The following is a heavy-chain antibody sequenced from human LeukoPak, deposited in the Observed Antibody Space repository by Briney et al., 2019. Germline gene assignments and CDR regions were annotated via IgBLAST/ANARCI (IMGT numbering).Heavy chain of an antibody. CDR1: GFTFSIYA. Sequence: GGSLRLSCAASGFTFSIYAMTWVRQAPGKGLEWVSGINGISGETYYADSVKGRFTISRDNSRNTLFLQMSSLRPDDTAVYYCAKGGAQQAVYYFDYWGQGTLVTVSS. CDR3: AKGGAQQAVYYFDY. V-gene: IGHV3-23*01. J-gene: IGHJ4*02. CDR2: INGISGET. D-gene: IGHD6-19*01.